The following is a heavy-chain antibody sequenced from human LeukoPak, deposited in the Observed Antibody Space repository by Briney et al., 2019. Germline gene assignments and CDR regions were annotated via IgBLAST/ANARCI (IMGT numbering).Heavy chain of an antibody. D-gene: IGHD6-13*01. Sequence: SESLSLTCTVSGGSISSGGYYWSWLRQHQGKGLEWNRYIYYSGSTYYNSYLKTRVTISVNTSKNQFSLKLSSVTTADTDVYYCDRALTIAAAACFDYWGQGTLVTVSS. CDR3: DRALTIAAAACFDY. J-gene: IGHJ4*02. CDR2: IYYSGST. CDR1: GGSISSGGYY. V-gene: IGHV4-31*03.